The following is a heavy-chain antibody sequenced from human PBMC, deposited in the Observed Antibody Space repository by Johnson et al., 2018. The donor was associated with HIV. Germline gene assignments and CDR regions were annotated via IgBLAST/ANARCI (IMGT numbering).Heavy chain of an antibody. Sequence: VQLVESGGGVVQPGRSLRLSCAASGFTFSSYAMHWVRQAPGKGLEWVAVISYDGSNKYYADSVKGRFTISRDTSKNTLYLQMNSLRAEDTAVYYCARETRDDAFDIWGQGTMVTVSS. V-gene: IGHV3-30-3*01. J-gene: IGHJ3*02. D-gene: IGHD4-11*01. CDR3: ARETRDDAFDI. CDR1: GFTFSSYA. CDR2: ISYDGSNK.